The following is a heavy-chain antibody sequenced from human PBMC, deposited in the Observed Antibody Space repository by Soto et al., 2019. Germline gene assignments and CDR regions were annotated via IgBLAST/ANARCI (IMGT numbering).Heavy chain of an antibody. CDR3: VREDWHRFDS. V-gene: IGHV3-7*01. D-gene: IGHD2-21*01. CDR1: GFMFSAYW. J-gene: IGHJ4*02. CDR2: ISGGASDK. Sequence: EVQLVESGGRLVQPGGSLRLSCAASGFMFSAYWMSWVRQDPGKGLEWVATISGGASDKFYVDSVKGRFTISRDDSKKTLYLQMNSLRDEETAVYYCVREDWHRFDSWGQGTLVTVSS.